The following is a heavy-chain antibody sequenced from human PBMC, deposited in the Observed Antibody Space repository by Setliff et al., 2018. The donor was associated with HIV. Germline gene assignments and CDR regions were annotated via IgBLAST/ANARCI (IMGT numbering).Heavy chain of an antibody. V-gene: IGHV4-30-4*01. CDR1: GDSINSGDSY. J-gene: IGHJ3*02. D-gene: IGHD1-26*01. CDR2: IFYSGTT. CDR3: ARDPRPFGGKSADAFDM. Sequence: PSETLSLTCSVYGDSINSGDSYWSWIRQPPGKGLEGIGYIFYSGTTYYTPSLQSRVAISLNASKNQFSLRMSHVTAADTAMYYCARDPRPFGGKSADAFDMWGQGTMVTVSS.